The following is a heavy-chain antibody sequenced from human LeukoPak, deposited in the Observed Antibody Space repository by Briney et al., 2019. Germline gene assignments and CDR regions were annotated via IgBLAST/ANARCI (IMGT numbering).Heavy chain of an antibody. CDR2: INAGNGHT. D-gene: IGHD6-19*01. J-gene: IGHJ4*02. V-gene: IGHV1-3*01. CDR1: GYIFTNYA. Sequence: GASVKVSCKASGYIFTNYAMHWVRRAPGQRLEWMGWINAGNGHTKYSQKFQGRVTITRDASANTAYMELSSLRSEDTAVCYCTFLAVPTDYWGQGTLVTVSS. CDR3: TFLAVPTDY.